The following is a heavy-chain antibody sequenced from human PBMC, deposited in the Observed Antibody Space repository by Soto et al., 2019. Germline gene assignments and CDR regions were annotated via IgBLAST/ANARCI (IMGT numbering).Heavy chain of an antibody. CDR1: GYTFTSYA. J-gene: IGHJ3*02. V-gene: IGHV1-3*01. Sequence: ASVKVSCKASGYTFTSYAMHWVRQAPGQRLEWMGWINAGNGNTKYSQKFQGRVTMTTDTSTSTAYMELRSLRSDDTAVYYCARVPATYYDSSGSDDAFDIWGQGIMVTVSS. D-gene: IGHD3-22*01. CDR2: INAGNGNT. CDR3: ARVPATYYDSSGSDDAFDI.